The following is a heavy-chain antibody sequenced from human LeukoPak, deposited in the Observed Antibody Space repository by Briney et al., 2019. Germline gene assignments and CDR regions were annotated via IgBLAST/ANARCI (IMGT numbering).Heavy chain of an antibody. CDR1: GFTFSSYE. Sequence: GGSLRLSCAASGFTFSSYEMNWVRQAPGKGLEWVSYISSSGSTIYYADSVKGRFTISSDNAKNSLYLQMNSLRAEDTAVYYCAILLRPELHYGMDVWGQGTTVTVSS. D-gene: IGHD1-7*01. CDR2: ISSSGSTI. V-gene: IGHV3-48*03. J-gene: IGHJ6*02. CDR3: AILLRPELHYGMDV.